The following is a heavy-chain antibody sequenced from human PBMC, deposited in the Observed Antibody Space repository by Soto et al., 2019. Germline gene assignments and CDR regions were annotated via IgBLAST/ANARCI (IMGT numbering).Heavy chain of an antibody. J-gene: IGHJ4*02. CDR3: ARWAAEYDSSGYSH. V-gene: IGHV1-69*13. CDR2: IIPIFGTA. D-gene: IGHD3-22*01. CDR1: GGTFSSYS. Sequence: SVKVSCKASGGTFSSYSISWVRQAPGQGLEWMGGIIPIFGTANYAQKFQGRVTITADESTSTAYMELSSLRSEDTAVYYCARWAAEYDSSGYSHWGQGTLVTVSS.